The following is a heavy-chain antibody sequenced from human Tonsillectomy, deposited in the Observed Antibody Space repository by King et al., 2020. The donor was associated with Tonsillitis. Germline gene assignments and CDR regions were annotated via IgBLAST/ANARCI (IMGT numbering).Heavy chain of an antibody. J-gene: IGHJ4*02. Sequence: VQLVESGGGVVQPGRSLRLSCVASGFTFSSYGMHWVRQAPGKGLEWVAAILYDGSGKYYIDSVEGRFTISRDNSKNTLYLQMNSLRTEDTAVYYCAKGVRPNLNGLAYWGRETLVTVSS. CDR1: GFTFSSYG. CDR2: ILYDGSGK. D-gene: IGHD4/OR15-4a*01. CDR3: AKGVRPNLNGLAY. V-gene: IGHV3-30*18.